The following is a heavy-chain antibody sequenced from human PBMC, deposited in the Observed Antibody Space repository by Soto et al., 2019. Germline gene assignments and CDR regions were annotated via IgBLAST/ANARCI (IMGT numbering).Heavy chain of an antibody. J-gene: IGHJ4*02. D-gene: IGHD3-16*02. CDR2: TTAYKGHT. Sequence: QVQLLQSGAEVRKPGASVKVSCKTSGYIFTLFGIIWVRQAPGQGLEWVGWTTAYKGHTKYAQKFQHRVTLTTDTPTSTPYMQLTGLRSDDTAEYFCARGGQYRYFDYWGQGTLDTVSS. V-gene: IGHV1-18*01. CDR1: GYIFTLFG. CDR3: ARGGQYRYFDY.